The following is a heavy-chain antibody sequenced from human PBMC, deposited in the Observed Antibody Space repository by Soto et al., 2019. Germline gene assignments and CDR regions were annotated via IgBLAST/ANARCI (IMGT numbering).Heavy chain of an antibody. V-gene: IGHV3-7*03. D-gene: IGHD4-4*01. CDR2: INPEGNVG. Sequence: EVQLLGSGGGLVQPGGSLRLSCVGSGFTFSTYWMNWVRQAPGKGLEWVANINPEGNVGTYVDSVRGRFTTSRDNAKNSLYLQMNSLRADDTAVYFCAGWGGHDYNYWGQGIMVTVSS. J-gene: IGHJ4*02. CDR1: GFTFSTYW. CDR3: AGWGGHDYNY.